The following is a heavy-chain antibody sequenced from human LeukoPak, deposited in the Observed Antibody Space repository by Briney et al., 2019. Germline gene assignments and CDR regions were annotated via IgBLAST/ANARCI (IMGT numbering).Heavy chain of an antibody. CDR1: GGTFISYA. D-gene: IGHD6-6*01. J-gene: IGHJ5*02. Sequence: GASVTVSCQASGGTFISYAISWVRQAPGQGLEWMGGIIPIFGTANYAQKFQGRVTITTDESTSTAYMELSSLRSEDTAVYYCAREAWYSSSFDPWGQGTLVTVSS. CDR2: IIPIFGTA. V-gene: IGHV1-69*05. CDR3: AREAWYSSSFDP.